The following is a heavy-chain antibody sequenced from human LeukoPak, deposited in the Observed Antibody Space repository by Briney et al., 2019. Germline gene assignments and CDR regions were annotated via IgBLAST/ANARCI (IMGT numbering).Heavy chain of an antibody. CDR3: ARADRLHGGPYLIGP. D-gene: IGHD2-21*01. Sequence: APVKVSCKTSGYTFTDYYMHWVRQAPGQGLEWMGWINPNSGGTSSAQKFQGRVTMTRDTSITTVYMEVSWLTSDDTAIYYCARADRLHGGPYLIGPWGQGTLVTVSS. J-gene: IGHJ5*02. CDR1: GYTFTDYY. CDR2: INPNSGGT. V-gene: IGHV1-2*02.